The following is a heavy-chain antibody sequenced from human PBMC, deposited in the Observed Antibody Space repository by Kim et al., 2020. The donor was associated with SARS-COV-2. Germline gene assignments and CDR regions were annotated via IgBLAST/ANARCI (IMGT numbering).Heavy chain of an antibody. CDR2: ISGSGGST. J-gene: IGHJ3*02. CDR3: AKDPRDYDYVWGSYRPPQVRGAFDI. V-gene: IGHV3-23*01. CDR1: GFTFSSYA. D-gene: IGHD3-16*02. Sequence: GGSLRLSCAASGFTFSSYAMSWVRQAPGKGLEWVSAISGSGGSTYYADSVKGRFTISRDNSKNTLYLQMNSLRAEDTAVYYCAKDPRDYDYVWGSYRPPQVRGAFDIWGQGTMVTVSS.